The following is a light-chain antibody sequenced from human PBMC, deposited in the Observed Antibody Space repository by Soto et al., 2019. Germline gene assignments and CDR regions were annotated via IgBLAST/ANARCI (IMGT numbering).Light chain of an antibody. CDR2: DAS. Sequence: EIVLTQYAPPLSLSPGERAALSCRASQYITIYLAWYQQKPGQAPRLLIYDASNRATGIPARFSGSGSGTDFTLTISSLEPDDFAVYYCQQRADWPITFGQGTRLAI. CDR1: QYITIY. CDR3: QQRADWPIT. J-gene: IGKJ5*01. V-gene: IGKV3-11*01.